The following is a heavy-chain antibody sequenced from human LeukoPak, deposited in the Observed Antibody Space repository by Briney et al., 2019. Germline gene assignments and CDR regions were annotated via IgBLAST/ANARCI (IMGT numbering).Heavy chain of an antibody. D-gene: IGHD6-13*01. V-gene: IGHV4-38-2*02. CDR2: IYHSGST. CDR3: ARDLSFSWAAAGKGPDP. CDR1: GYSISSGYY. Sequence: SETLSLTCTVSGYSISSGYYWGWIRQPPGKGLEWIGSIYHSGSTYYNPSLKGRVTISVDTSKNQFSLKLSSVTAADTAVYYCARDLSFSWAAAGKGPDPWGQGTLVTVSS. J-gene: IGHJ5*02.